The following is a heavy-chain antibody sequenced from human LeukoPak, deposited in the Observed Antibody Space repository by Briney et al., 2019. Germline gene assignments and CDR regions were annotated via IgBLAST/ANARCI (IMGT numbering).Heavy chain of an antibody. CDR2: IKGDGSHT. CDR3: VRDWDHFDFDS. CDR1: GFIFRDYW. V-gene: IGHV3-74*01. D-gene: IGHD1-26*01. Sequence: GGSLRLSCAASGFIFRDYWMHWIRQAPGKGLVWVSRIKGDGSHTIYADSVKGRFTISRDNAKNTLYLQMKSLRVEDTALYYCVRDWDHFDFDSWGQGTLVTVSS. J-gene: IGHJ5*01.